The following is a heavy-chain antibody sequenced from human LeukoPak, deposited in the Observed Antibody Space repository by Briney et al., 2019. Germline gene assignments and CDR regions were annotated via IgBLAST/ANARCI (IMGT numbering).Heavy chain of an antibody. Sequence: PSETLSLTCTVSGGSISSYYWSWIRRPPGKGLEWIGEINHSGSTNYNPSLKSRVTISVDTSKNQFSLKLSSVTAADTAVYYCARGIVDYDFWSGYYTSFDYWGQGTLVTVSS. CDR3: ARGIVDYDFWSGYYTSFDY. CDR2: INHSGST. J-gene: IGHJ4*02. CDR1: GGSISSYY. D-gene: IGHD3-3*01. V-gene: IGHV4-34*01.